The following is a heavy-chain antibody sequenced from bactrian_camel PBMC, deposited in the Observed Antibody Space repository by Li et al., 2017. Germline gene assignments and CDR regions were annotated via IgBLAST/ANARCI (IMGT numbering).Heavy chain of an antibody. D-gene: IGHD5*01. J-gene: IGHJ4*01. CDR1: GFTFNSYA. V-gene: IGHV3S31*01. Sequence: DVQLVESGGNLVQPGGSLRLSCTTSGFTFNSYAMTWVRQAPGKGLEWVSTINADADNTYYADSVKGRFTISRDAAQNTLYLQLNSLQTEDTAMYYCLSSLGSDEGYWGQGTQVTVS. CDR2: INADADNT. CDR3: LSSLGSDEGY.